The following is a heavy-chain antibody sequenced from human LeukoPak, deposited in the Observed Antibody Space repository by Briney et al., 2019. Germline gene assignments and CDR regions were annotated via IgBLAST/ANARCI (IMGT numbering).Heavy chain of an antibody. CDR3: AKDGNIVVVVAVPWYFDY. J-gene: IGHJ4*02. Sequence: GGSLRLSCAASGFTFSSSGMHWVRQAPGKGLEWVALVSYDGSNRDYADSVKGRFTISRDNSKNTLYLQMNSLRAEDTAVYYCAKDGNIVVVVAVPWYFDYWGQGTLVTVSS. V-gene: IGHV3-30*18. D-gene: IGHD2-15*01. CDR1: GFTFSSSG. CDR2: VSYDGSNR.